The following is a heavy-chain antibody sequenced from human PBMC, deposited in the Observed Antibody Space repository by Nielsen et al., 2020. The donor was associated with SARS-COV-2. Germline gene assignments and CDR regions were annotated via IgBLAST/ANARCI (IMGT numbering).Heavy chain of an antibody. J-gene: IGHJ4*02. D-gene: IGHD6-19*01. CDR2: ISSNGGST. Sequence: GVLKISCSASGFTFSSYAMHWVRQAPGKGLEYVSAISSNGGSTYYADSVKGRFTISRDNSKNTLYLQMSSLRAEDTAVYYCVGFDSSGWEPDYWGQGTLVTVSS. V-gene: IGHV3-64D*06. CDR1: GFTFSSYA. CDR3: VGFDSSGWEPDY.